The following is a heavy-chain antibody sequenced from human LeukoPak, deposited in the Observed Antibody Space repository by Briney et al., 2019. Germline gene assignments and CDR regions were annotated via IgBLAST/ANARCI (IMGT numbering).Heavy chain of an antibody. V-gene: IGHV1-2*02. CDR3: ATEQPTYNWFDP. CDR2: INPNSGGT. Sequence: GASVKVSCKASGYTFTGYYMHWVRQAPGQGLEWMGWINPNSGGTNYAQKFQGRVTMTRDTSTGTVYMELSSLRSEDTAVYYCATEQPTYNWFDPWGQGTLVTVSS. CDR1: GYTFTGYY. D-gene: IGHD6-13*01. J-gene: IGHJ5*02.